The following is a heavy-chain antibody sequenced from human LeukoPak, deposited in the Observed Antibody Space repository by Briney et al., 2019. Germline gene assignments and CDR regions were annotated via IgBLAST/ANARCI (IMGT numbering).Heavy chain of an antibody. CDR1: GFTFSSYS. Sequence: GGSLRLSCAASGFTFSSYSMSWVRQAPGKGLEWVSSISSSSSYIYYADSVKGRFTISRDNAKNSLYLQMNSLRAEDTAVYYCARDRLVVTYDYWGRGTLVTVSS. CDR3: ARDRLVVTYDY. CDR2: ISSSSSYI. V-gene: IGHV3-21*01. J-gene: IGHJ4*02. D-gene: IGHD4-23*01.